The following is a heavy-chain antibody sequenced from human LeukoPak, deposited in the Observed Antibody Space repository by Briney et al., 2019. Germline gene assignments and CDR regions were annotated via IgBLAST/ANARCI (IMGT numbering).Heavy chain of an antibody. V-gene: IGHV3-21*01. D-gene: IGHD2-2*01. CDR1: GFTFSACS. CDR3: ARDGTGWSRDY. Sequence: GGSLRLSCAASGFTFSACSMNWVRQAPGKGLEWVSVISSDSAYIYYADSVKGRFTVSRDNAKNSLSLHMSSLRAEDTGVYYCARDGTGWSRDYWGQGTPVTVSS. CDR2: ISSDSAYI. J-gene: IGHJ4*02.